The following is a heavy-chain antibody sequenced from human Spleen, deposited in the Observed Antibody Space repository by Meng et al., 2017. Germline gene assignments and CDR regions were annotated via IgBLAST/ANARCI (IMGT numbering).Heavy chain of an antibody. CDR1: GFTVTSNE. Sequence: GESLKISCAASGFTVTSNEMSWVRQAPGKGLEWVGFIRSKAYGGTTEYAASVKGRFTISRDDSKSIAYLQMNSLKTEDTAVYYCTRTYCSGGSCYSRWFDPWGQETLVTVSS. J-gene: IGHJ5*02. CDR2: IRSKAYGGTT. V-gene: IGHV3-49*04. CDR3: TRTYCSGGSCYSRWFDP. D-gene: IGHD2-15*01.